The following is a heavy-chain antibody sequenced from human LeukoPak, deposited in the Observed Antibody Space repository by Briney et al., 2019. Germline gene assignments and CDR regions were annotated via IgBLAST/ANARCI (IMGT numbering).Heavy chain of an antibody. CDR1: GFTFSSYD. D-gene: IGHD3-16*01. CDR2: IRYDGSNK. J-gene: IGHJ4*02. CDR3: AKDGAGRHYFDY. Sequence: GGSLRLSCAASGFTFSSYDMHWVRQAPGKGLEWVAFIRYDGSNKYYADSVEGRFTISRDNPKNTVYLQMNSLRDEDTAVYYCAKDGAGRHYFDYWGQGTLVTVSS. V-gene: IGHV3-30*02.